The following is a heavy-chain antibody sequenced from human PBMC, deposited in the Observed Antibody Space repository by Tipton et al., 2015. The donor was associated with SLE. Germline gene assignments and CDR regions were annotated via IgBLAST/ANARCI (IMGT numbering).Heavy chain of an antibody. J-gene: IGHJ2*01. D-gene: IGHD6-13*01. V-gene: IGHV4-59*11. CDR2: IHNSGRA. Sequence: TLSLTCAISGGSIDDHYWSWVRLPPGNGLEWIANIHNSGRANYNPSLENRVTISVDTSRNQFSLQVRSVTPADTALYYCARGYSSSWYREFFDIWGRGTLVTVSS. CDR1: GGSIDDHY. CDR3: ARGYSSSWYREFFDI.